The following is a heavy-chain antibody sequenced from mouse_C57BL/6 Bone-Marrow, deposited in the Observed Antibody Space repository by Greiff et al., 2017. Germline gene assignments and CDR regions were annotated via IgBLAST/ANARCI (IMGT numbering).Heavy chain of an antibody. V-gene: IGHV1-82*01. D-gene: IGHD1-1*01. CDR3: SREGSSPHCDSDV. Sequence: VQLQQSGPELVKPGASVKISCKASGYAFSSSWMNWVKQRPGKGLEWIGRIYPGDGDTNYNGKFKGTSTLTADKSSSTPYLQLSSLTSADSEVYLYSREGSSPHCDSDVWGTGTTVTVSS. CDR1: GYAFSSSW. J-gene: IGHJ1*03. CDR2: IYPGDGDT.